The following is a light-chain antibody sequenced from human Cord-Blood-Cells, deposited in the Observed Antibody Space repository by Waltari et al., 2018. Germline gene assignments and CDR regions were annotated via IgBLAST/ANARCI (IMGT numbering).Light chain of an antibody. Sequence: QSALTQPASVSGSPGQSITLSCTGTSSDVGGYHYVSWYQQHPGKAPKLMIYDVSKRPAWVSNRFSGSKADNTAAVTISGLQAEDEADYYCSSYTSSSTWVFGGGTKLTVL. J-gene: IGLJ3*02. CDR1: SSDVGGYHY. CDR3: SSYTSSSTWV. V-gene: IGLV2-14*01. CDR2: DVS.